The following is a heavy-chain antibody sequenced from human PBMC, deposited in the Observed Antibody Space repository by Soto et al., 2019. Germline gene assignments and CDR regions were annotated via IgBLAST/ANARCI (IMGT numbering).Heavy chain of an antibody. Sequence: LSLTCTVSGGSISSSSYYWGWIRQPPGKGLEWIGSIYYSGSPYYNPSLKSRVTISVDTSKNQFSLKLSSVTAADTAVYYCARDYYDSSGYYYFDYWGQGTLVTVSS. J-gene: IGHJ4*02. V-gene: IGHV4-39*02. CDR3: ARDYYDSSGYYYFDY. CDR1: GGSISSSSYY. D-gene: IGHD3-22*01. CDR2: IYYSGSP.